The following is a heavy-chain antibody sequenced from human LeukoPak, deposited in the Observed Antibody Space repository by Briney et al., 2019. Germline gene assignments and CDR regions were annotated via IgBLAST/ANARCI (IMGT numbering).Heavy chain of an antibody. J-gene: IGHJ6*03. V-gene: IGHV4-34*01. D-gene: IGHD3-22*01. CDR2: INHSGST. Sequence: PSETLSLTCAVYGGSFSGYYWSWIRQPPGKGLEWIGEINHSGSTNYNPSLKSRVTISVDTSKNQFSLKLSSVTAADTAVYYCARDTTYYYDSSGRYYYYMDVWGKGTTVTVSS. CDR1: GGSFSGYY. CDR3: ARDTTYYYDSSGRYYYYMDV.